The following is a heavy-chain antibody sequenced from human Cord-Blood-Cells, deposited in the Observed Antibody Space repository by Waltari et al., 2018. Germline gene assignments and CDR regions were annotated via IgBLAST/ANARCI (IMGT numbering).Heavy chain of an antibody. J-gene: IGHJ3*02. CDR1: SISSYY. V-gene: IGHV4-59*01. Sequence: SISSYYWSWIRQPPGKGLEWIGYIYYSGSTNYNPSLKSRVTISVDTSKNQFSLKLSSVTAADTAVYYCARDFQRYGIVGATGAFDIWGQGTMVTVSS. CDR3: ARDFQRYGIVGATGAFDI. CDR2: IYYSGST. D-gene: IGHD1-26*01.